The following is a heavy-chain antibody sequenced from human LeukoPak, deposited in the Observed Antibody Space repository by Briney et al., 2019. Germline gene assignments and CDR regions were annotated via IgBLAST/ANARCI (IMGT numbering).Heavy chain of an antibody. CDR1: GFTFTSSA. D-gene: IGHD3-10*01. CDR3: AADPTYYYGSGSYFDY. V-gene: IGHV1-58*01. Sequence: GASVKVSCKASGFTFTSSAVQWVRQARGQRLEWIGRIVVGSGNTNYAQKFQERVTITRDMSTSTAYMELSSLRSEDTAVYYCAADPTYYYGSGSYFDYWGQGTLVTVSS. J-gene: IGHJ4*02. CDR2: IVVGSGNT.